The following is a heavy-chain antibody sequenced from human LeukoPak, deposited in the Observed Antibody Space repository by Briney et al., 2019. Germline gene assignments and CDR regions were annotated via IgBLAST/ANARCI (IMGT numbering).Heavy chain of an antibody. Sequence: GGSLRLSCAASGFTFSSYGMSWVRQAPWRGLEWVSIVSDGGSSTYYADSVKGRFTISRDNSENTLYLQINSLRAEDSAIYYCAKRVSYSSGSHFDYWGQGTLVTVSS. V-gene: IGHV3-23*01. CDR2: VSDGGSST. CDR3: AKRVSYSSGSHFDY. CDR1: GFTFSSYG. D-gene: IGHD3-10*01. J-gene: IGHJ4*02.